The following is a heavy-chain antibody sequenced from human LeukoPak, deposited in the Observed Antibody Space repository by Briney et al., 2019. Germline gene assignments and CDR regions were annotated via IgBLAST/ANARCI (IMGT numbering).Heavy chain of an antibody. J-gene: IGHJ4*02. D-gene: IGHD4-17*01. CDR1: GGSISSGGYS. CDR2: IYYSGST. CDR3: ARHAPWGTLHGDSKYLFDY. V-gene: IGHV4-30-4*07. Sequence: SQTLSLTCAVSGGSISSGGYSWSWIRQPPGKGLEWIGYIYYSGSTNYNPSLKSRVTISVDTSKNQFSLKLNSVTAADTAVYYCARHAPWGTLHGDSKYLFDYWGQGTLVTVSS.